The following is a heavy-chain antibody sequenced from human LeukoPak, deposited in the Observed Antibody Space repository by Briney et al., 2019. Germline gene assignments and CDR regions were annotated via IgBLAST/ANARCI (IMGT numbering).Heavy chain of an antibody. CDR2: INHNSGGT. CDR3: ARLNYDSSGYRTYFDY. Sequence: ASVKVSCKASGYTFTGYYMHWVRQAPGQGLEWMGRINHNSGGTNYAQKFQGRVTMTRDTSISTAYMELSRLRSDDTAVYYCARLNYDSSGYRTYFDYWGQGTLVTVSS. V-gene: IGHV1-2*06. CDR1: GYTFTGYY. D-gene: IGHD3-22*01. J-gene: IGHJ4*02.